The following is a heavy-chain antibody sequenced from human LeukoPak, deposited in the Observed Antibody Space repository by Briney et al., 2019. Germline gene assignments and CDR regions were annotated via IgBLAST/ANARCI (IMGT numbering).Heavy chain of an antibody. CDR2: INQDGSEK. V-gene: IGHV3-7*01. CDR1: GWTFSQYC. Sequence: GGAVSLSCAGSGWTFSQYCMNWVGQAPAKGLEGVAHINQDGSEKYYVDSVKGRFNIYRDNAKNSLYLQMNSLRAEDTAVYYCARVGSSWKYYYYGMDVWGQGTTVTVSS. CDR3: ARVGSSWKYYYYGMDV. D-gene: IGHD6-13*01. J-gene: IGHJ6*02.